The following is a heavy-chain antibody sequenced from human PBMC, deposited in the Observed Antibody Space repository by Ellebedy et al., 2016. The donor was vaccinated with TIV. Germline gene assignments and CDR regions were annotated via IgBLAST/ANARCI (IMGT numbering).Heavy chain of an antibody. CDR3: ARVGTTGFDA. Sequence: GGSLRLSCQTSGFIFRNYWFHWVRQAPGKGLEWVSRLDRDGTITDYADFVKGRFAISRDSAKNTVYLQLNSLRVEDTAVYYCARVGTTGFDAWGQGTRVTVSS. J-gene: IGHJ4*02. V-gene: IGHV3-74*01. CDR1: GFIFRNYW. CDR2: LDRDGTIT. D-gene: IGHD1-14*01.